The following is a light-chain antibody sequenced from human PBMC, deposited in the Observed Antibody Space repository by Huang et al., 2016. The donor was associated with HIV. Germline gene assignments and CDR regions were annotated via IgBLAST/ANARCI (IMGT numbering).Light chain of an antibody. CDR2: DAS. CDR3: QQRSNWPFT. CDR1: QSVSSY. Sequence: EIVLTQSPATLSLSPGERATLSCRASQSVSSYLAWYQQKPGQAPRLLIYDASNRAPGIPARFSGSGPVTDFTLTLSSLEPEDFAVYYCQQRSNWPFTFGQGTRLEIK. J-gene: IGKJ5*01. V-gene: IGKV3D-11*02.